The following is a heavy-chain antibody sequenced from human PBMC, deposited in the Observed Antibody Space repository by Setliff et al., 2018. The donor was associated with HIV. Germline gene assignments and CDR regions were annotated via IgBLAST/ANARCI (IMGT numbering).Heavy chain of an antibody. CDR3: ARDGFWSGYTDY. Sequence: SETLSLTCAVSGYSISSGYYWGWIRQPPGKGLEWIGSIYHSESTYYNPSLKSRFTMSVDTSKNQFSLKLSSVTAADTAVYYCARDGFWSGYTDYWGQGTLVTVSS. CDR1: GYSISSGYY. J-gene: IGHJ4*02. V-gene: IGHV4-38-2*02. CDR2: IYHSEST. D-gene: IGHD3-3*01.